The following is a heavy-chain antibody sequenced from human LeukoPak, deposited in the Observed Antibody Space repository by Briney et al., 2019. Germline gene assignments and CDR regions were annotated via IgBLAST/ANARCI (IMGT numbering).Heavy chain of an antibody. CDR3: AKYYDFWSGYPTGDAFDI. Sequence: GGSLRLSCAASGFTFSSYAMSWVRQAPGKGLEWVSAISGSGGSTYYADSVKGRFTISRDNSKNTLYLQMNSLRAEDTAVYYCAKYYDFWSGYPTGDAFDIWGQGTMVTVSS. CDR1: GFTFSSYA. V-gene: IGHV3-23*01. J-gene: IGHJ3*02. CDR2: ISGSGGST. D-gene: IGHD3-3*01.